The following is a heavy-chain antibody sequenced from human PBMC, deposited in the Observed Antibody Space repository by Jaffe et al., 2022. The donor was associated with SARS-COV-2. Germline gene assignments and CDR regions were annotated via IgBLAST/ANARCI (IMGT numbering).Heavy chain of an antibody. CDR2: IYYSGTT. J-gene: IGHJ4*02. CDR1: GGSISTYY. D-gene: IGHD2-2*01. V-gene: IGHV4-59*01. Sequence: QVQLQESGPGLVKPSETLSLTCTVSGGSISTYYWSWIRQPPGEGLEWIGCIYYSGTTNYNPSLKGRVTMSVDTSKNQFSLKLTSVTAADTAVYFCARQQLNLVDYWGQGTLATVSS. CDR3: ARQQLNLVDY.